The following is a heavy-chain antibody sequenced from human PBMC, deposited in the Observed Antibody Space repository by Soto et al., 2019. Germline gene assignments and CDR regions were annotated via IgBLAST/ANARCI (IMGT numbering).Heavy chain of an antibody. CDR1: GFTFSDYY. Sequence: GGSLRLSCAASGFTFSDYYMSWIRQAPGKGLEWVSYISSSGSIIYYADSVKGRFTISRDNAKNSLYLQMNSLRAEDAAVYYCARDLGYYDSSGYFDYWGQGTLVTVSS. J-gene: IGHJ4*02. CDR2: ISSSGSII. D-gene: IGHD3-22*01. CDR3: ARDLGYYDSSGYFDY. V-gene: IGHV3-11*01.